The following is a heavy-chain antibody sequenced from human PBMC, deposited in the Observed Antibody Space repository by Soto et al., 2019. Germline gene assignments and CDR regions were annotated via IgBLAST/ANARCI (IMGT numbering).Heavy chain of an antibody. D-gene: IGHD4-17*01. CDR3: ARSLYTTTGGAFDI. J-gene: IGHJ3*02. V-gene: IGHV1-69*02. Sequence: QVQLVQSGAEVKKPGSSVKVYCKASGGTFSSYTISWVRQAPGQGLEWMGRIIPILGIANYAQKLQGRVTITADKSTSTAYMELSSLRSEDTAVYYWARSLYTTTGGAFDIWVQGTMVTVSS. CDR2: IIPILGIA. CDR1: GGTFSSYT.